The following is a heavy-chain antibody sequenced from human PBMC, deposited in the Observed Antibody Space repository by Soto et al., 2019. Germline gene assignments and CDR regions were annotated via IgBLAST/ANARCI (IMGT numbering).Heavy chain of an antibody. V-gene: IGHV3-30*18. CDR2: ISYDGSNK. Sequence: TFGDYGGRWVRPAPAKGLVWVTVISYDGSNKYYADSVKGRFTISRDNSKNTLFLQMNSLRAEDTAVYYCAKIDLGRGGGSSYYYDMDVWGQGTTVTVSS. J-gene: IGHJ6*02. CDR1: TFGDYG. CDR3: AKIDLGRGGGSSYYYDMDV. D-gene: IGHD3-10*01.